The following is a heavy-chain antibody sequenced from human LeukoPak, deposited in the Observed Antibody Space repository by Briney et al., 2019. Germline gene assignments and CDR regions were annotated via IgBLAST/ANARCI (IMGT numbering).Heavy chain of an antibody. CDR3: AHLVWEYVGGLDV. J-gene: IGHJ6*02. CDR1: GFTFRSFG. Sequence: GGSLRLSCTASGFTFRSFGMNWVRQAPGKGLEWVSGIYTNGRDTRYADSVKGRFTISRDNSKNTLYLQMHSLRVEDTAVYYCAHLVWEYVGGLDVWGQGTTVTVSS. V-gene: IGHV3-23*05. D-gene: IGHD1-26*01. CDR2: IYTNGRDT.